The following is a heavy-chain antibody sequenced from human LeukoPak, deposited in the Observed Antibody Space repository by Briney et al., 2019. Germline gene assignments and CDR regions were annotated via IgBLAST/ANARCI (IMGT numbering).Heavy chain of an antibody. CDR3: ARDYSSSWLRFFDY. V-gene: IGHV3-33*01. D-gene: IGHD6-6*01. J-gene: IGHJ4*02. CDR2: MWFDGSNI. Sequence: GGSLRLSCAASGFTFSSYGMHWVRQAPGKGLEWVAVMWFDGSNIYYADSVKGRFTISRDNSKNTLYLQMNSLRAEDTAVYYCARDYSSSWLRFFDYWGQGTLVTVSS. CDR1: GFTFSSYG.